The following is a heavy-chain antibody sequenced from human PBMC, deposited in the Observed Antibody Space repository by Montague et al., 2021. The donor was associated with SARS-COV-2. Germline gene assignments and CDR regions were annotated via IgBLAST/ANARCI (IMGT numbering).Heavy chain of an antibody. J-gene: IGHJ6*02. V-gene: IGHV3-23*03. CDR2: IYGGGIST. D-gene: IGHD5-18*01. Sequence: SLSLSFAASGFTFYNYAMSWVRQAPDKGLEWVAVIYGGGISTYYADSVKGRFTIFRDNSKDTLYLDMNSLRAEDTAVYYCVSRYSLSPSYYGLDVWGQGTTVTVSS. CDR1: GFTFYNYA. CDR3: VSRYSLSPSYYGLDV.